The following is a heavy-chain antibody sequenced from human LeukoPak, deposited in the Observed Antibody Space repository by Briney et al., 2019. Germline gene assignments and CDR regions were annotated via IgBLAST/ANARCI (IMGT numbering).Heavy chain of an antibody. Sequence: GASVKVSCKASGYTFTGYYMQWVRQAPGQGLEWMGWINPNSGGTNYAQKFQGRVTMTRDTSISTAYMELSRLRSDDTAVYYCARDLSGGGDSSFDYWGQGTLVTVSS. D-gene: IGHD2-21*01. V-gene: IGHV1-2*02. J-gene: IGHJ4*02. CDR2: INPNSGGT. CDR3: ARDLSGGGDSSFDY. CDR1: GYTFTGYY.